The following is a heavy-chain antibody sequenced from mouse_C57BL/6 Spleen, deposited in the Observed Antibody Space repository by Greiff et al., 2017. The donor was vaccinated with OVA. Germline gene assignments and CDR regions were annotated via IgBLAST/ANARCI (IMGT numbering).Heavy chain of an antibody. CDR2: IDPSDSYT. J-gene: IGHJ1*03. V-gene: IGHV1-69*01. D-gene: IGHD1-1*01. Sequence: VQLQQPGAELVMPGASVKLSCKASGYTFTSYWMHWVKQRPGQGLEWIGEIDPSDSYTNYNQKFKGKSTLTVDKSSSTAYMQLSSLTSEDSAVYYCARCYYGSSGYFEGWGTGTTVTVSS. CDR3: ARCYYGSSGYFEG. CDR1: GYTFTSYW.